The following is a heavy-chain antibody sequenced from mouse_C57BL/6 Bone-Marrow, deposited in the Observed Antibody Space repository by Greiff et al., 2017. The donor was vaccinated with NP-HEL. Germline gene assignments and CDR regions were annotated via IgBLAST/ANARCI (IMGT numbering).Heavy chain of an antibody. CDR1: GYTFTSYW. V-gene: IGHV1-69*01. D-gene: IGHD1-1*01. CDR2: IDPSDSYT. CDR3: AREDYYDGSSYWFAY. Sequence: QVQLQQPGAELVMPGASVKLSCKASGYTFTSYWMHWVKQRPGQGLEWIGEIDPSDSYTNYNQKFKGKSTLTVDKSSSTSYMQLSSLTSEDSAVYYCAREDYYDGSSYWFAYWGQGTLVTVSA. J-gene: IGHJ3*01.